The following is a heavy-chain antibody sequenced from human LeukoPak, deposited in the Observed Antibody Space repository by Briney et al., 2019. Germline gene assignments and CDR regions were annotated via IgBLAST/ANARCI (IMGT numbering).Heavy chain of an antibody. D-gene: IGHD3-16*01. CDR1: GGSINNFY. CDR2: VYYTGST. CDR3: ARGDYYAGGGRNWFDP. J-gene: IGHJ5*02. Sequence: SETLSLTCTVSGGSINNFYWTWIRQPPGKGLECIGYVYYTGSTYYNPSLKNRVTISVDTSRNQFSLRLNYVTAADTAVYYCARGDYYAGGGRNWFDPWGQGTLVTVSS. V-gene: IGHV4-59*01.